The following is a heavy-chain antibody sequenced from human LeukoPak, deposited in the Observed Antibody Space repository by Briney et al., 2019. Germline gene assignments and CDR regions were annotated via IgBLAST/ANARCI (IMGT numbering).Heavy chain of an antibody. D-gene: IGHD3-22*01. V-gene: IGHV3-53*01. Sequence: GGSLRLSCAASGFTVSSNYMSWVRQAPGKGLEWVSVIYSGGSTYYADSVEGRFTISRDNSKNTLYLQMNSLRAEDTAVYYRARDLWYYDSSVRGAFDIWGQGTMVTVSS. CDR3: ARDLWYYDSSVRGAFDI. CDR2: IYSGGST. J-gene: IGHJ3*02. CDR1: GFTVSSNY.